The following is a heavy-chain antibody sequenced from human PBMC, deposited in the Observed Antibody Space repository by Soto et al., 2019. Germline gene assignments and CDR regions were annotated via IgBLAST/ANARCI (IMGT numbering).Heavy chain of an antibody. CDR1: GYAFTSYY. J-gene: IGHJ6*02. D-gene: IGHD3-10*01. V-gene: IGHV1-46*01. Sequence: ASVKVSCKASGYAFTSYYMYWVRQAPGQGLEWMGIINPTGGSTTYAQKFQGRVTMTRDTSTSTVYMELSSLRSEDTAVYYCARVRGVIGSSYYYGMDVWGQGTTVTVS. CDR3: ARVRGVIGSSYYYGMDV. CDR2: INPTGGST.